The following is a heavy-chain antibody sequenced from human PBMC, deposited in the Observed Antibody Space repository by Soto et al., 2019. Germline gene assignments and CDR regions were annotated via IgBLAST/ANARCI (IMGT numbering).Heavy chain of an antibody. D-gene: IGHD1-26*01. CDR2: IGPESGAT. Sequence: ASVKVSWKASGYTFTGHYIHWVRQAPEQGPEWMGEIGPESGATRYARRFQGRVTMTRDTSITTVYVELKNLSPDDTAVYYCGRGRSGQIVVFYWGQGTPVTVSS. J-gene: IGHJ4*02. CDR1: GYTFTGHY. CDR3: GRGRSGQIVVFY. V-gene: IGHV1-2*02.